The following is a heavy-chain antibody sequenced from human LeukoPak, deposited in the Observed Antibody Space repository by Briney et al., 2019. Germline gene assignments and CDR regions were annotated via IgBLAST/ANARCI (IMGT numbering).Heavy chain of an antibody. J-gene: IGHJ4*02. CDR2: ISGSGGST. D-gene: IGHD2-2*01. CDR3: AKEGEYCSSTSCYWNFDY. CDR1: GFTFSSYA. V-gene: IGHV3-23*01. Sequence: GGSLRLSCAASGFTFSSYAMSWVRQAPGKGLEWVSAISGSGGSTYYADSVKGRFTISRDNSKNTLYLQMNSLRAEDTAVYYCAKEGEYCSSTSCYWNFDYWGQGTLVTVSS.